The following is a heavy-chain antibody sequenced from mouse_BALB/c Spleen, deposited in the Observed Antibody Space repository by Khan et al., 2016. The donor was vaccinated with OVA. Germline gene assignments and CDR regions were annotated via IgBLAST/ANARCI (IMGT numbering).Heavy chain of an antibody. CDR2: IDPPNGNI. D-gene: IGHD3-3*01. Sequence: VRLQQSGAELVKSGATVKLSCTASGFNIKDTYMHWLKQWPEQGLEWIGRIDPPNGNIKYDPKFKGKATITADKSSYTAYIQLSSLTSEDTTVDYCSRRARKWGQGTTLTVSS. CDR1: GFNIKDTY. J-gene: IGHJ2*01. V-gene: IGHV14-3*02. CDR3: SRRARK.